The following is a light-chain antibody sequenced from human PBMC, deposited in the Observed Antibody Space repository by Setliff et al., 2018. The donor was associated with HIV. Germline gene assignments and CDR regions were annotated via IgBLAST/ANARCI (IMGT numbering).Light chain of an antibody. CDR2: EVS. CDR3: SSYTSSSTYV. V-gene: IGLV2-14*01. CDR1: SSDVGGYNY. J-gene: IGLJ1*01. Sequence: QSVLTQPASVSGSPGQSITISCTGTSSDVGGYNYVSWYQQHPGKAPKLMIYEVSKWPSGVSNRFSGPKSGNTASLTISGLQTEDEADYYCSSYTSSSTYVFGTGTKVTVL.